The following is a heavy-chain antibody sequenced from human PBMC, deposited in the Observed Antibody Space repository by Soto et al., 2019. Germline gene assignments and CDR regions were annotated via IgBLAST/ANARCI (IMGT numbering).Heavy chain of an antibody. CDR2: INAGNGNT. CDR3: ARDLFISSWEEI. D-gene: IGHD6-13*01. CDR1: GYTFTSYA. J-gene: IGHJ4*02. V-gene: IGHV1-3*01. Sequence: QVQLVQSGAEVKKPGASVKVSCKASGYTFTSYAMQWVRQAPGQRLEWMGWINAGNGNTKSSQKFQGRVTITRDTSASTAYMELSSLRSEDTAVYYGARDLFISSWEEIGGQGTLVTVSS.